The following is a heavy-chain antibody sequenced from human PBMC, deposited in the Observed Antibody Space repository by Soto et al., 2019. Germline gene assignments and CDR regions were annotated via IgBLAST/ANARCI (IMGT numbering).Heavy chain of an antibody. D-gene: IGHD2-2*01. CDR1: GGSISSGGYY. CDR3: ARGGIVVVPAAGGWFDP. Sequence: PSETLSLTCTVSGGSISSGGYYWSWIRQHPGKGLEWIGYIYYSGSTYYNPSLKSRVTISVDTSKNQFSLKLSSVTAADTAVYYCARGGIVVVPAAGGWFDPWGQGTLVTVSS. J-gene: IGHJ5*02. V-gene: IGHV4-31*03. CDR2: IYYSGST.